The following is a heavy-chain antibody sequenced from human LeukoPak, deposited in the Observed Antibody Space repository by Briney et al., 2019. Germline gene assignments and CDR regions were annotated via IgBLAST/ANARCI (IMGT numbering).Heavy chain of an antibody. D-gene: IGHD5-18*01. J-gene: IGHJ6*02. V-gene: IGHV3-21*01. CDR3: ARESDTAMVLSYYYGMDV. CDR1: GFTFSSYS. Sequence: GGSLRLSCAASGFTFSSYSMNWVRQAPGKGLEWVSSISSSSSYIYYADSVKGRFTISRDNAKNSLYLQMNSLRAEDTAVYYCARESDTAMVLSYYYGMDVWGQGPRSPSP. CDR2: ISSSSSYI.